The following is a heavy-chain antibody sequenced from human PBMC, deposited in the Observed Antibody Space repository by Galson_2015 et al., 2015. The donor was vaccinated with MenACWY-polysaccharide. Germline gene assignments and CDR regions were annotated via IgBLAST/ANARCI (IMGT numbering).Heavy chain of an antibody. CDR1: GFTFSTYA. V-gene: IGHV3-30-3*01. CDR3: ARTYWDRTICYGMAC. CDR2: ISYDGSNK. J-gene: IGHJ6*04. D-gene: IGHD2-21*01. Sequence: SLRLSCAASGFTFSTYAMHWVRQAPGKGLEWVAVISYDGSNKYYANSVKGRFTVSRDNSKNTLYLQMNSLRAEDTAVYYCARTYWDRTICYGMACCGKGSAGTVS.